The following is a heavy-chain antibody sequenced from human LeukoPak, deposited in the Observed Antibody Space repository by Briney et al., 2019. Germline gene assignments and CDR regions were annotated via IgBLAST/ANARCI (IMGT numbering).Heavy chain of an antibody. J-gene: IGHJ4*02. V-gene: IGHV1-8*03. D-gene: IGHD5-12*01. CDR2: MNPNSGST. Sequence: ASVTVSCEASGYTFTSYDINWVRQATGQGLEWMGWMNPNSGSTGYAQKFQGRVTITRNTSISTAYMELSGLRSEDTAVYYCARGRSAGYPYYFESSGQGTLVTVSS. CDR1: GYTFTSYD. CDR3: ARGRSAGYPYYFES.